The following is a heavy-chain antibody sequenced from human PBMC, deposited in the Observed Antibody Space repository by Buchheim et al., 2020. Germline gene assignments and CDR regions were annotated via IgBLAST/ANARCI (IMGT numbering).Heavy chain of an antibody. CDR3: ARVFQPPRITMIVGSWFDP. Sequence: QVQLQESGPGLVKPSQTLSLTCTVSGDSISSGGYYWSWIRQHPGKGLEWIGYIYYSGSTYYNPSLKSRVTISVDTSKNQSSLKLSSVTAADTAVYYCARVFQPPRITMIVGSWFDPWGQGTL. V-gene: IGHV4-31*03. CDR1: GDSISSGGYY. CDR2: IYYSGST. J-gene: IGHJ5*02. D-gene: IGHD3-22*01.